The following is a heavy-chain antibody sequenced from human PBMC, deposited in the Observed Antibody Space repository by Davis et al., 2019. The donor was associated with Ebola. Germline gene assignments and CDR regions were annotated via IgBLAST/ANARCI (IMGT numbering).Heavy chain of an antibody. D-gene: IGHD4-17*01. CDR3: ARGYYGDRFDY. J-gene: IGHJ4*02. Sequence: SETLSLTCTVSGGSISSYYWRWIRQPPGKGLERIGYIYYSGRTNYNPSLKSRVTISVDTSKNQFSLKLSSVTAADTAVYYCARGYYGDRFDYWGQGTLVTVSS. CDR1: GGSISSYY. V-gene: IGHV4-59*01. CDR2: IYYSGRT.